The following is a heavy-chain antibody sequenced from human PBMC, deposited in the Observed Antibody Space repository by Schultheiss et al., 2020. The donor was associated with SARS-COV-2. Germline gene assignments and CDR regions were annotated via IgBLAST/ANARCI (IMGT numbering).Heavy chain of an antibody. CDR3: AKDRHMTLIVVVITYFDY. D-gene: IGHD3-22*01. J-gene: IGHJ4*02. Sequence: GGSLRLSCAASGFTVSSNSLSWVRQAPGKGLEWVSVIYSGGSTYYGDSVKGRFSISRDNSKNTLYLQMNSLRAEDTAVYYCAKDRHMTLIVVVITYFDYWGQGTLVTVSS. V-gene: IGHV3-53*01. CDR1: GFTVSSNS. CDR2: IYSGGST.